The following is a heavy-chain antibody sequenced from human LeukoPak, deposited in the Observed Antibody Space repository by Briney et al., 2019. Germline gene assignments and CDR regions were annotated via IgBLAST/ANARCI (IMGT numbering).Heavy chain of an antibody. D-gene: IGHD3-10*01. CDR2: IYYSGST. J-gene: IGHJ2*01. CDR3: ARLLLWFGESWYFDL. CDR1: GGSISSSSYY. Sequence: SETLSLTCTVSGGSISSSSYYWGWIRQPPGKGLEWIGSIYYSGSTYYNPSLKSRVTISVDTSKNQFSLKLSSVTAADTAVYYCARLLLWFGESWYFDLWGRGTLVTVSS. V-gene: IGHV4-39*01.